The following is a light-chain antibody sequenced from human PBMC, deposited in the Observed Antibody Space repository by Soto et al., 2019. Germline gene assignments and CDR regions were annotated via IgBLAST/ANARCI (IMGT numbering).Light chain of an antibody. CDR3: QQSYSTPF. V-gene: IGKV1-39*01. Sequence: DIRMTQSPSSLSASVGDRVTITCRASQSISSYLNWYQQKPGKAPKLLIYAASSLQSGVPSRFSGSGSGTDFTLTISSLQPEDFATYYCQQSYSTPFFGQGTRLEIK. CDR1: QSISSY. J-gene: IGKJ5*01. CDR2: AAS.